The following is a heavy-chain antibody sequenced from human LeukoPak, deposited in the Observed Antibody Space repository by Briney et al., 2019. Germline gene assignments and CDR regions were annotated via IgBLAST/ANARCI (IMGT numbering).Heavy chain of an antibody. V-gene: IGHV4-59*12. CDR1: GGSISSYY. D-gene: IGHD6-13*01. Sequence: SETLSLTCTVSGGSISSYYWSWIRQHPGKGLEWIGYICHSGSTYYNPSLKSRVTISVDRSKNQFSLKLSSVTAADTAVYYCARTTYSSSSRWFDPWGQGTLVTVSS. J-gene: IGHJ5*02. CDR3: ARTTYSSSSRWFDP. CDR2: ICHSGST.